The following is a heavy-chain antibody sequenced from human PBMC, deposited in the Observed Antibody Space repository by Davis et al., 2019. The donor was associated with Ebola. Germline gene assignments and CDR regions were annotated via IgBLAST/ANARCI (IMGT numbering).Heavy chain of an antibody. D-gene: IGHD5-18*01. J-gene: IGHJ5*02. V-gene: IGHV4-34*01. Sequence: MPSETLSLTCAVYGESISGYYWTWIRQPPGRGLEWIGEINHSGITNYNPSLKSRVTISVDTSKNQFSLKLSSVTAADTAVYYCARGRGWLKDAWFDPWGQGTLVTVSS. CDR3: ARGRGWLKDAWFDP. CDR2: INHSGIT. CDR1: GESISGYY.